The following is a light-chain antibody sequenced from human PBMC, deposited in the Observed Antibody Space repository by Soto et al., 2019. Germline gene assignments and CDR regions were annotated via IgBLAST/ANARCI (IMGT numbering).Light chain of an antibody. V-gene: IGKV3-11*01. Sequence: EIVLTQSPATLSLSPGERATLSCRASQSVSSYLAWYQQKPGQAPRLLIYDASNRATGIPARFSGSGSGTDFPLTISSLEPEAFAVYYCQQRSNWPGTFGGGTKVEIK. CDR3: QQRSNWPGT. J-gene: IGKJ4*01. CDR1: QSVSSY. CDR2: DAS.